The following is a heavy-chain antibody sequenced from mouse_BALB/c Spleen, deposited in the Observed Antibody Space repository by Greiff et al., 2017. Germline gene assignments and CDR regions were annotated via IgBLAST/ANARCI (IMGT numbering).Heavy chain of an antibody. D-gene: IGHD1-1*01. V-gene: IGHV3-2*02. J-gene: IGHJ3*01. CDR3: ARHGSRGAWFAY. CDR2: ISYSGST. Sequence: EVQLVESGPGLVKPSQSLSLTCTVTGYSITSDYAWNWIRQFPGNKLEWMGYISYSGSTSYNPSLKSRISITRDTSKNQFFLQLNSVTTEDTATYYCARHGSRGAWFAYWGQGTLVTVSA. CDR1: GYSITSDYA.